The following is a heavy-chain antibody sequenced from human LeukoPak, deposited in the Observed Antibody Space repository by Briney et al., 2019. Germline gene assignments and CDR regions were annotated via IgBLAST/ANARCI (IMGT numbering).Heavy chain of an antibody. CDR2: IYYSGST. Sequence: SETLSLTCTVSGGSISSSSYYWGWIRQPPGKGLEWIGSIYYSGSTYYNPSLKSRVTISVDTSKNQFSLKLSSVTAADTAVYYCARALALQWLFYWGQGTLVTVSS. CDR3: ARALALQWLFY. CDR1: GGSISSSSYY. V-gene: IGHV4-39*07. D-gene: IGHD6-19*01. J-gene: IGHJ4*02.